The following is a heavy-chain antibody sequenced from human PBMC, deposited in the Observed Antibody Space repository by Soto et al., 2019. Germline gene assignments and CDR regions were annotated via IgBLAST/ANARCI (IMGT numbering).Heavy chain of an antibody. Sequence: QVQLQQWGAGLLKPSETLSLTCAVYGGSFSGYYWSWIRQPPGKGLEWIGEINHSGSTNYNPSIKSRVTISVDTSKNQFSLKLSCVTAADTAVYYCARDAGDYDSSGYYFGWGQGTLVTVSS. CDR3: ARDAGDYDSSGYYFG. CDR1: GGSFSGYY. D-gene: IGHD3-22*01. CDR2: INHSGST. V-gene: IGHV4-34*01. J-gene: IGHJ4*02.